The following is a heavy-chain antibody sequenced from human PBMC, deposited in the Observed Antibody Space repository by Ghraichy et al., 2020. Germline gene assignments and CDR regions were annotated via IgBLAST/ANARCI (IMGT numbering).Heavy chain of an antibody. V-gene: IGHV3-7*01. J-gene: IGHJ4*02. Sequence: GGSLRLSCTASGFTFSSYWMSWVRQAPGKGLEWVANIWRDGSVKKYLDSVKGRFTISRDNTQNSLYLQMSSLRDEDTAVYYCARIDGYGYTFDYWGQGTLITVSS. CDR1: GFTFSSYW. CDR2: IWRDGSVK. D-gene: IGHD3-16*02. CDR3: ARIDGYGYTFDY.